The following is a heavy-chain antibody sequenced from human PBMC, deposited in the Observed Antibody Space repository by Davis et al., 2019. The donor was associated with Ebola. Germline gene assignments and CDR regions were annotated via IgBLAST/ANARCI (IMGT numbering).Heavy chain of an antibody. CDR2: IWYDGSNK. V-gene: IGHV3-33*08. D-gene: IGHD2-15*01. CDR1: GFTFSSYW. Sequence: GESLKISCAASGFTFSSYWMSWVRQAPGKGLEWVAVIWYDGSNKYYADSVKGRFTISRDNSKNTLYLQMNSLRAEDTAVYYCARVSCSGGSCYYYYGMDVWGQGTTVTVSS. J-gene: IGHJ6*02. CDR3: ARVSCSGGSCYYYYGMDV.